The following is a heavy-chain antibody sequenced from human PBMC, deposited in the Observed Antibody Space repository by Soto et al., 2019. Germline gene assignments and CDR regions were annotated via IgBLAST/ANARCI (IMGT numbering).Heavy chain of an antibody. CDR3: ATEGETLEWLLGAFDI. Sequence: GGSLRLSCAASGFIFSSYSMSWVRQAPGKGLEWVSSISSSSSYIYYADSVKGRFTISRDNAKNSLYLQMNSLRAEDTAVYYCATEGETLEWLLGAFDIWGQGTMVTVSS. D-gene: IGHD3-3*01. J-gene: IGHJ3*02. CDR2: ISSSSSYI. V-gene: IGHV3-21*01. CDR1: GFIFSSYS.